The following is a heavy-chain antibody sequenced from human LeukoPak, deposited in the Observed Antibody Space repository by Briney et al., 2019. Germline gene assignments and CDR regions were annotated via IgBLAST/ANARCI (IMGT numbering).Heavy chain of an antibody. CDR2: INPNSGGT. CDR3: ARVKPNYYDSSAYGTFDI. Sequence: AASVKVSCKASGYTFTGYYMHWVRQAPGQGLEWMGWINPNSGGTNYAQKFQGRVTMTRDTSTSTVYMELSSLRSEDTAVYYCARVKPNYYDSSAYGTFDIWGQGTMVTVSS. V-gene: IGHV1-2*02. CDR1: GYTFTGYY. J-gene: IGHJ3*02. D-gene: IGHD3-22*01.